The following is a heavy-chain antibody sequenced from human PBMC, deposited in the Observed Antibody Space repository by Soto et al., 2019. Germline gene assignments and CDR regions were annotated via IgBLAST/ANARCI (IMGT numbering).Heavy chain of an antibody. CDR1: GGTFSSYA. D-gene: IGHD2-15*01. CDR2: IIPIFGTA. CDR3: ARDPTHCSGGSCPWNDAFDI. V-gene: IGHV1-69*13. Sequence: GASVKVSCKASGGTFSSYAISWVRQAPGQGLEWMGGIIPIFGTANYAQKFQGRVTITADESTSTAYMELSSLRSEDTAAYYCARDPTHCSGGSCPWNDAFDIWGQGTMVTISS. J-gene: IGHJ3*02.